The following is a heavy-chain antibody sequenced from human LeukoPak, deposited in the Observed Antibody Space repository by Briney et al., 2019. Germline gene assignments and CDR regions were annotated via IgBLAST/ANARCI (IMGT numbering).Heavy chain of an antibody. V-gene: IGHV4-61*01. CDR2: IYYSGST. J-gene: IGHJ5*02. Sequence: SETLSLTCTVSGGSVSSGSFYWSWIRQPPGKGLEWIGYIYYSGSTNYNPSLKSRVTISGDTSKNQFSLKLSSVTAADTAVYYCAGVRRYYDSSGYHYNWFDPWGQGTLVTVSS. CDR1: GGSVSSGSFY. CDR3: AGVRRYYDSSGYHYNWFDP. D-gene: IGHD3-22*01.